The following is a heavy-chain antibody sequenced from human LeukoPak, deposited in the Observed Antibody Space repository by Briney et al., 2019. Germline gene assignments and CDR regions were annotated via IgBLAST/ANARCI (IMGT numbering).Heavy chain of an antibody. Sequence: SETLSLTCAVYGGSFSGYYWSWIRQPPGKGLEWIGEINHSGSTNYNPSLKSRVTISVDTSKNQFSLKLSSVTAADTAVYYCARHPLRGVTSAIGKAKFDYWGQGTLVTVSS. CDR1: GGSFSGYY. D-gene: IGHD3-10*01. CDR2: INHSGST. V-gene: IGHV4-34*01. CDR3: ARHPLRGVTSAIGKAKFDY. J-gene: IGHJ4*02.